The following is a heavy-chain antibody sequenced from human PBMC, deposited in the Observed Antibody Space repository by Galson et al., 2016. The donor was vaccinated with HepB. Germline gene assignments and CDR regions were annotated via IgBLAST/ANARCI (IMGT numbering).Heavy chain of an antibody. CDR3: AREDYYDSSRYYYGMDV. V-gene: IGHV4-61*01. Sequence: SETLSLTCSVSSGSVSNRSYYWSWIRQPPGKGLEWIGYIYYSGTTNYNPSLKSRVTISVDRSKNQFSLKLRSVTAADTAVYYCAREDYYDSSRYYYGMDVWGQGTTVTVSS. CDR1: SGSVSNRSYY. CDR2: IYYSGTT. D-gene: IGHD3-22*01. J-gene: IGHJ6*02.